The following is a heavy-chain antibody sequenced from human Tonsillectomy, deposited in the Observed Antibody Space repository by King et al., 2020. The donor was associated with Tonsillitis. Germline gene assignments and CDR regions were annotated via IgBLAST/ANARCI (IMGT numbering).Heavy chain of an antibody. J-gene: IGHJ3*02. CDR1: GFTFDDYA. V-gene: IGHV3-9*01. D-gene: IGHD3-3*01. CDR3: AKGRTVLRLLEWLSNDAFDI. Sequence: VQLVESGGGLVQPGRSLRLSCAASGFTFDDYAMHWVRQAPGKGLEWVSGISWNSGSIGYADSVKGRFTISRDNAKNSLYLQMNSLRAEDTALYYCAKGRTVLRLLEWLSNDAFDIWGQGTMVTVSS. CDR2: ISWNSGSI.